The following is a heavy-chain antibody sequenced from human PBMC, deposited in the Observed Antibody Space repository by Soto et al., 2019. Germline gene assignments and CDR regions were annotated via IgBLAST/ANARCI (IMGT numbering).Heavy chain of an antibody. J-gene: IGHJ4*02. D-gene: IGHD1-26*01. CDR1: GGSLSRYY. CDR2: IYYSGST. V-gene: IGHV4-59*08. Sequence: PXXTLSLPCTVSGGSLSRYYWSWIRQPPGKGLEWIGYIYYSGSTNYNPSLKSRVTISVDTSKNQFSLKLSSVTAADTAVYYCARRYGSAIDYWGQGTLVTVSS. CDR3: ARRYGSAIDY.